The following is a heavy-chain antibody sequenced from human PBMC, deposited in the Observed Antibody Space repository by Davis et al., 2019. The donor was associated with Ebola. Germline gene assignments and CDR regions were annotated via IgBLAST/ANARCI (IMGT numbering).Heavy chain of an antibody. Sequence: PGGSLRLSCKGSGYSFTSYWITWVRQMPGKGLEWMGRIDPSDSYTNYSPSFQGHVTISADKSISTAYLQWSSLKASDTAMYYCARLRGWPTLNYYGMDVWGQGTTVTVSS. CDR2: IDPSDSYT. D-gene: IGHD4-11*01. J-gene: IGHJ6*02. CDR1: GYSFTSYW. V-gene: IGHV5-10-1*01. CDR3: ARLRGWPTLNYYGMDV.